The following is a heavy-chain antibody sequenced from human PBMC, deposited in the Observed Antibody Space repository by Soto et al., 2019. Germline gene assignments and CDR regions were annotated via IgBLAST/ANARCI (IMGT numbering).Heavy chain of an antibody. CDR3: ARGGGVTTTGADY. CDR2: IYHSGST. V-gene: IGHV4-30-2*01. J-gene: IGHJ4*02. D-gene: IGHD4-4*01. CDR1: GGSINTATHS. Sequence: QLQLQESGSGLVKPSQTLSLTCAVSGGSINTATHSWSWIRQPPGKGLEWIGYIYHSGSTYYNPSVKRRVTIPIDKSTNQFSLRLSSVPAADTAVYYCARGGGVTTTGADYWGQGILVTVSS.